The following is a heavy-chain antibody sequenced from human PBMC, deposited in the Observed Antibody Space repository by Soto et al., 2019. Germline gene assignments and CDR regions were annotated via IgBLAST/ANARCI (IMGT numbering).Heavy chain of an antibody. Sequence: SETLSLTCTVSGSSVSSGSYYWSWIRQPPGKGLEWIGYIYYSGSTNYNPSLKSRVTISVDTSKNQFSLKLSSVTAADTAVYYCATYYDFWLGFDPWGQGTLVTISS. V-gene: IGHV4-61*01. J-gene: IGHJ5*02. CDR2: IYYSGST. D-gene: IGHD3-3*01. CDR3: ATYYDFWLGFDP. CDR1: GSSVSSGSYY.